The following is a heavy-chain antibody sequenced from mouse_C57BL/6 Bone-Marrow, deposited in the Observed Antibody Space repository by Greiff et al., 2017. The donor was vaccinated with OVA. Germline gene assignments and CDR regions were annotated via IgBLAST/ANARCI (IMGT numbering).Heavy chain of an antibody. CDR1: GYTFTNYW. CDR3: ARRMNWDRYYFDY. J-gene: IGHJ2*01. V-gene: IGHV1-63*01. CDR2: IYPGGGYT. D-gene: IGHD4-1*01. Sequence: QVQLKQSGAELVRPGTSVKMSCKASGYTFTNYWIGWAKQRPGHGLEWIGDIYPGGGYTNYNEKFKGKATLTADKSSSTAYMQFSSLTSEDSAIYYCARRMNWDRYYFDYWGQGTTLTVSS.